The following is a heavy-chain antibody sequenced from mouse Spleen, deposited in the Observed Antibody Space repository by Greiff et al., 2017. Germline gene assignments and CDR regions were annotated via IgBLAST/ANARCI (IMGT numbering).Heavy chain of an antibody. J-gene: IGHJ2*01. Sequence: QVQLQQSGAELVKPGASVKISCKASGYAFSSYWMNWVKQRPGKGLEWIGQIYPGDGDTNYNGKFKGKATLTADKSSSTAYMQLSSLTSEDSAVYFCARWGDYYGYPYYFDYWGQGTTLTVSS. CDR2: IYPGDGDT. V-gene: IGHV1-80*01. D-gene: IGHD1-1*02. CDR3: ARWGDYYGYPYYFDY. CDR1: GYAFSSYW.